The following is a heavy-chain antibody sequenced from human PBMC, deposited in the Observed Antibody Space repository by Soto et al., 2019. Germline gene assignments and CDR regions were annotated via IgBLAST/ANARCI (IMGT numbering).Heavy chain of an antibody. CDR1: GGTLTISSHG. CDR2: IIAMFGTA. D-gene: IGHD3-16*01. V-gene: IGHV1-69*13. J-gene: IGHJ6*02. CDR3: ARAAIGAGYYYGMDV. Sequence: SVKVSCKASGGTLTISSHGISWVRQAPGQGLEWMGGIIAMFGTANYAQKLQGRVTITADESASTAYMELSSLRSEDTAVYYCARAAIGAGYYYGMDVWGHGTTVTVSS.